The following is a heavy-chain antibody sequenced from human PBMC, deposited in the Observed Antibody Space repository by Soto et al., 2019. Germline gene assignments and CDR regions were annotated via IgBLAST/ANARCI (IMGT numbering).Heavy chain of an antibody. CDR2: INPKSGGT. CDR1: GFTFISSA. CDR3: ARGDSTDCSNGVCSFFYNHDMDV. Sequence: ASVKVSCKASGFTFISSAVQWVRQARGQGLEWLGRINPKSGGTSTAQKFQGWVTMTTDTSISTASMELTRLTSDDTAIYYCARGDSTDCSNGVCSFFYNHDMDVWGQGTTVTVSS. J-gene: IGHJ6*02. D-gene: IGHD2-8*01. V-gene: IGHV1-2*04.